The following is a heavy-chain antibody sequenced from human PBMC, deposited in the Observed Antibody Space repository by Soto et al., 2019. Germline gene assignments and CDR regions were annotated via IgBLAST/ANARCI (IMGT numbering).Heavy chain of an antibody. CDR2: IYWDDDK. CDR3: AHIPNYYQYDWFDP. J-gene: IGHJ5*02. Sequence: QITLKESGPTLVKPTQTLTLTCTFSGFSLTTRGVGVGWIRQPPGKALECLALIYWDDDKRYSPSRQSRLSITPDTSKNQVVLTMTNVDPVDTATYYCAHIPNYYQYDWFDPWCQGTLVAVSS. V-gene: IGHV2-5*02. D-gene: IGHD3-16*01. CDR1: GFSLTTRGVG.